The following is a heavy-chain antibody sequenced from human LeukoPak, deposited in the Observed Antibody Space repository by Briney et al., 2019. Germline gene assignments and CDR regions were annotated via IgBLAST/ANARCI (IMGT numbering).Heavy chain of an antibody. CDR3: ARLSFYGDYSLIWFHP. J-gene: IGHJ5*02. CDR2: IYYSGST. CDR1: GGSISSSSYY. Sequence: KSSETLSLTCTVSGGSISSSSYYWGWIRQPPGKGLEWIGSIYYSGSTYYNPSLKSRVTISVDTSKNQFSLKLSSVTAADTAVYYCARLSFYGDYSLIWFHPWGQGTLVTVSS. V-gene: IGHV4-39*01. D-gene: IGHD4-17*01.